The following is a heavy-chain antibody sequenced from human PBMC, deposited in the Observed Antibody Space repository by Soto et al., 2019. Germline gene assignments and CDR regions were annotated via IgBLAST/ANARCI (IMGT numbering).Heavy chain of an antibody. Sequence: QVQLQQWGAGLLKPSETLSLNCAVNGGSLSHYYWSWIRQPPGKGLEWNGEIKGDGSTNYSPSLKSRATISADTSNNQFSLRLYAVTAADTGVYYCARGQEGVVATHWDQGTLVTVSS. J-gene: IGHJ4*02. V-gene: IGHV4-34*01. D-gene: IGHD5-12*01. CDR2: IKGDGST. CDR1: GGSLSHYY. CDR3: ARGQEGVVATH.